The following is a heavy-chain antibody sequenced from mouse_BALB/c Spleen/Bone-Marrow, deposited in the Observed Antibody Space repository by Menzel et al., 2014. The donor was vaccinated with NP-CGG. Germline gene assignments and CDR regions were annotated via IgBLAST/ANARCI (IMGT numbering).Heavy chain of an antibody. Sequence: SGPELVKPGASMKISCKASGYSFTGYTMNWVKQSHGKNLEWIVLINPYNGGTSYNQKFKGKATLTVDKSSSTAYMELLSLTAEDSVVYYCARDDFWFAYWGQGTLVTVSA. J-gene: IGHJ3*01. CDR2: INPYNGGT. CDR1: GYSFTGYT. V-gene: IGHV1-18*01. D-gene: IGHD2-4*01. CDR3: ARDDFWFAY.